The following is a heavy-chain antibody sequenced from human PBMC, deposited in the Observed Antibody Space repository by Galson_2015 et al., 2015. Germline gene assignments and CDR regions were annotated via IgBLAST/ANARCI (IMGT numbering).Heavy chain of an antibody. CDR1: GGSISSRSYC. D-gene: IGHD2-2*01. V-gene: IGHV4-39*01. Sequence: ETLSLTCTVSGGSISSRSYCWGWIRQPPGKGLEWIGSIYYSGSTYYNPSLKSRVTISVDTSKNQFSLKLSSVTAADTAVYYCARHTRGIVVVPAAADYWGQGTLVTVSS. CDR2: IYYSGST. CDR3: ARHTRGIVVVPAAADY. J-gene: IGHJ4*02.